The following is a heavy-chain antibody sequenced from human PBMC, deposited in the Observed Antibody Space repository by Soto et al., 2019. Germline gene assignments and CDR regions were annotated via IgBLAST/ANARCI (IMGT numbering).Heavy chain of an antibody. CDR3: ARSRGHYYDSSGYYYQFDY. CDR1: GDSISSYY. J-gene: IGHJ4*02. CDR2: IYYSGST. V-gene: IGHV4-59*01. Sequence: SETLSLTCTVSGDSISSYYWSWIRQPPGKGLEWIGYIYYSGSTNYNPSLKSRVTISVDTSKNQFSLKLSSVTAADTAVYYCARSRGHYYDSSGYYYQFDYWGQGTLVTVSS. D-gene: IGHD3-22*01.